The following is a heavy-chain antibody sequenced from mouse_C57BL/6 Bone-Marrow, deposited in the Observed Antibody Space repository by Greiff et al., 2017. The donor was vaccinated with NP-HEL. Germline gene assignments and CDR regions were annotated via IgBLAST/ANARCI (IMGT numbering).Heavy chain of an antibody. D-gene: IGHD4-1*02. J-gene: IGHJ2*01. Sequence: EVKVVESGGGLVKPGGSLKLSCAASGFTFSSYAMSWVRQTPEKRLEWVATISDGGSYTYYPDNVKGRFTISRDNAKNNLYLQMSHLKSEDTAMYYCASVNWDYWGQGTTLTVSS. CDR3: ASVNWDY. V-gene: IGHV5-4*03. CDR2: ISDGGSYT. CDR1: GFTFSSYA.